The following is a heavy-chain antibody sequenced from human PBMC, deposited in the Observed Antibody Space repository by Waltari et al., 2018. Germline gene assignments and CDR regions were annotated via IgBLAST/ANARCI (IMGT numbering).Heavy chain of an antibody. D-gene: IGHD5-18*01. J-gene: IGHJ4*02. CDR3: AKWVARGYSYGYQLYFDY. V-gene: IGHV3-23*01. Sequence: EVQLLESGGGLVQPGGSLRLSCAASGFTFSSYAMSWVRQAPGKGLEWVSAISGSGGSTYYADSVKGRFTISRDNSKNTLYLQMNSLRAEDTAVYYCAKWVARGYSYGYQLYFDYWGQGTLVTVSS. CDR2: ISGSGGST. CDR1: GFTFSSYA.